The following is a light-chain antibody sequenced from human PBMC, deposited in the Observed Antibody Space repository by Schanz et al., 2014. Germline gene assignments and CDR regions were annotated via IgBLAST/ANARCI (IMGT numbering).Light chain of an antibody. Sequence: QSALTQPASVSGSPGQSITISCTGTSSDVGSYKLVSWYQQHPGKAPKLMIYEGSKRPSGVSNRFSGSKSDVTASLTISGLQAEDEADYYCSSYTSSTLGVFGGGTKLTVL. CDR2: EGS. CDR1: SSDVGSYKL. J-gene: IGLJ3*02. CDR3: SSYTSSTLGV. V-gene: IGLV2-14*02.